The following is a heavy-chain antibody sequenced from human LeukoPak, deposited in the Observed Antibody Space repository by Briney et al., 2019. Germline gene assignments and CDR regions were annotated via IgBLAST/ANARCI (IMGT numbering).Heavy chain of an antibody. CDR1: GFTFSNYA. V-gene: IGHV3-23*01. CDR3: AKGDTGMVRRHYSDY. J-gene: IGHJ4*02. CDR2: ISGSGGST. Sequence: GGSLRLSCAASGFTFSNYAMSWVRQAPGKGLEWVSVISGSGGSTYYADSVKGQFTIFRDNSKNTVYLQMNSLRADDTAVYYCAKGDTGMVRRHYSDYWGQGTLVTVSS. D-gene: IGHD5-18*01.